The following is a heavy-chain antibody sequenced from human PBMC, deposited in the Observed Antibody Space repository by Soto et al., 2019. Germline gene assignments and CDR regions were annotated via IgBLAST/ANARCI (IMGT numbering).Heavy chain of an antibody. CDR1: GFTFSSYA. V-gene: IGHV3-30-3*01. D-gene: IGHD3-3*01. J-gene: IGHJ4*02. CDR3: ARGSGYDFWSGYRKLDY. Sequence: GGSLRLSCAASGFTFSSYAMHWVRQAPGKGLEWVAVISYDGSNKYYADSVKGRFTISRDNSKNTLYLQMNSLRAEDTAVYYCARGSGYDFWSGYRKLDYWGQGTLVTVSS. CDR2: ISYDGSNK.